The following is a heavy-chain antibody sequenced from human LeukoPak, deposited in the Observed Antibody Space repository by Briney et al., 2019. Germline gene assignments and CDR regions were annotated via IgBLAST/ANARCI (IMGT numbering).Heavy chain of an antibody. CDR1: GFTFSSYS. CDR2: IRYDGSNK. CDR3: AKVGDGAGATAFDY. D-gene: IGHD1-26*01. Sequence: PGGSLRLSCAASGFTFSSYSMNWVRQAPGKGLEWVAFIRYDGSNKYCADSVKGRFTISRDNSKNTLYLQMNSLRAEDTAVYYCAKVGDGAGATAFDYWGQGTLVTVSS. J-gene: IGHJ4*02. V-gene: IGHV3-30*02.